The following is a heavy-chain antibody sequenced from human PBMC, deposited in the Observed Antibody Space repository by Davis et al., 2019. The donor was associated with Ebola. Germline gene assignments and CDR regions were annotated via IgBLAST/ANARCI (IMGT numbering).Heavy chain of an antibody. V-gene: IGHV1-18*01. D-gene: IGHD5-18*01. CDR3: ATGSGYPEGGFDP. Sequence: AASVKVSCKASGGTFSNFVISWVRQAPGQGLEWMGWISAYNGNTNYAQKLQGRVTMTTDTSTTTAYMELRNLRSDDTAVYFCATGSGYPEGGFDPWGQGTLVTVSS. CDR2: ISAYNGNT. CDR1: GGTFSNFV. J-gene: IGHJ5*02.